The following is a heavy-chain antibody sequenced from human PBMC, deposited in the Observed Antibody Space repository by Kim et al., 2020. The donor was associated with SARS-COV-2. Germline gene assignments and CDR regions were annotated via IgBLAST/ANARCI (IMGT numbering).Heavy chain of an antibody. V-gene: IGHV3-48*02. CDR2: ISSSSSTI. J-gene: IGHJ4*02. CDR1: GFTFSSYS. CDR3: ARDSYYYGSGGTETPKYYFDY. Sequence: GGSLRLSCAASGFTFSSYSMNWVRQAPGKGLEWVSYISSSSSTIYYADSVKGRFTISRDNAKNSLYLQMNSLRDEDTAVYYCARDSYYYGSGGTETPKYYFDYWGQGTLVTVSS. D-gene: IGHD3-10*01.